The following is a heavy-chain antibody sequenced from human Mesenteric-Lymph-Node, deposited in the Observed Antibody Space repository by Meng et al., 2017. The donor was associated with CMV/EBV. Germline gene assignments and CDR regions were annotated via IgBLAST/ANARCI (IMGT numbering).Heavy chain of an antibody. CDR2: MNPNSGNT. Sequence: ASVKVSCKASGYTFTSYDINWVRQATGQGLEWMGWMNPNSGNTGYAQKFQGRVTITRNTSISTAYMELSSLRSEDTAVYYCARGTRLRRHYYYYGMDVWGQGTTVTAP. CDR1: GYTFTSYD. CDR3: ARGTRLRRHYYYYGMDV. D-gene: IGHD5-12*01. J-gene: IGHJ6*02. V-gene: IGHV1-8*03.